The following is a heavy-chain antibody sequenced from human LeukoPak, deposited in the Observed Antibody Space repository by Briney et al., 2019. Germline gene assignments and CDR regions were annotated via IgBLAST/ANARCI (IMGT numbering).Heavy chain of an antibody. D-gene: IGHD2-15*01. J-gene: IGHJ4*02. V-gene: IGHV3-23*01. CDR3: AKAREGYCSGGSCYSFDY. CDR2: ISGSGGST. Sequence: GGSLRRSCAASGFTFTSYAMSWVRQAPGKGLEWVSTISGSGGSTYYADSVKGRFTISRDNSKNTLYLQMNSLRAEDTAVYYCAKAREGYCSGGSCYSFDYWGQGTLVTVSS. CDR1: GFTFTSYA.